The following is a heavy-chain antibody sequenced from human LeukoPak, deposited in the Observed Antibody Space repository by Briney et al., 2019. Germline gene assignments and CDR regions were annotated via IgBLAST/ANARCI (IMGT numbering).Heavy chain of an antibody. CDR1: GFIFYDYG. CDR2: ITWNGGYT. Sequence: GGSLRLSCAASGFIFYDYGMTWVRQAPGKGLEWVSGITWNGGYTGYADSVKGRFTISRDNAKNSLYLQMNSLRAEDTALYYCAGTYYYDSSGFYPEFFQHWGQGTLVIISS. CDR3: AGTYYYDSSGFYPEFFQH. J-gene: IGHJ1*01. D-gene: IGHD3-22*01. V-gene: IGHV3-20*04.